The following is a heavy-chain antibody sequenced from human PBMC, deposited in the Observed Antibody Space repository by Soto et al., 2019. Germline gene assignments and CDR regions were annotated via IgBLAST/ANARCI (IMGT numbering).Heavy chain of an antibody. CDR1: GFSLSTSGAG. CDR2: IYWDGDK. D-gene: IGHD3-10*01. Sequence: QITLKESGPTLVKPTQTLTLTCTISGFSLSTSGAGVGWIRQPPGKALDWLALIYWDGDKRYSPSLKSRLTITKDASKNQVLLTMTNVDPVDTATYYCVRLLWFGELTWGQGTLVTVSS. CDR3: VRLLWFGELT. V-gene: IGHV2-5*02. J-gene: IGHJ4*02.